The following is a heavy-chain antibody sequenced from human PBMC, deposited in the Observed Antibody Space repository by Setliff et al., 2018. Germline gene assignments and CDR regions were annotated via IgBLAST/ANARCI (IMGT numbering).Heavy chain of an antibody. CDR2: MNPKSGNT. V-gene: IGHV1-8*02. CDR1: GYTFTNYD. CDR3: VRDRAAIVVGPPTAAFDI. Sequence: ASVKVSCKASGYTFTNYDINWVRQATGQGLEWMGWMNPKSGNTGYAQKLQGRVTLTTDTSTGTAYMEVRSLRSDDTAQYYCVRDRAAIVVGPPTAAFDIWGQGTMVTVSS. J-gene: IGHJ3*02. D-gene: IGHD2-2*01.